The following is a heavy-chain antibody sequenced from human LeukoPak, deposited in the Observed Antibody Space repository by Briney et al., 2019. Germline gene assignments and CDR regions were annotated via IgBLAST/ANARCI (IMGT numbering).Heavy chain of an antibody. Sequence: GGSLRLSCAASGFTFSSYGMHWVRQAPGKGLEWVAVMSYDGSNKYYADSVKGRFTISRDNSKNTLYLQMNSLRAEDTAVYYCAKGSGHWFDPWGQGTLVTVSS. CDR2: MSYDGSNK. V-gene: IGHV3-30*18. D-gene: IGHD3-10*01. J-gene: IGHJ5*02. CDR3: AKGSGHWFDP. CDR1: GFTFSSYG.